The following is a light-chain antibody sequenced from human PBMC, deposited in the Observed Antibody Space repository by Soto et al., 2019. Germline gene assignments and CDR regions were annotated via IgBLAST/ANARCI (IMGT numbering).Light chain of an antibody. CDR3: MQYTHWPHT. V-gene: IGKV2-30*01. CDR2: KVS. J-gene: IGKJ2*01. CDR1: HGLVYSNGNTF. Sequence: DVVLTQSPVSLPVTLGQPASITCRSSHGLVYSNGNTFLSWLFQRPGQSPRRLIYKVSNRDSGVPDRFSGSGSGTDFTLQITRVVAEDVGFYYCMQYTHWPHTFGQGTKLEIK.